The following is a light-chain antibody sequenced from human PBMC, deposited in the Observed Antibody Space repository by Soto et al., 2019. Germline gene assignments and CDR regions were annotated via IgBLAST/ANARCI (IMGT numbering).Light chain of an antibody. V-gene: IGKV3-20*01. Sequence: IVLTQSPGTLSLSPGERATLSCGASQSVTNNFLAWYQQKPGQAPRRLIYGASSRATGVPDRFSGSGSGTDFTLNISRLEPGDFAVYYCQQYGTPLFTFGPGTKVDIK. CDR1: QSVTNNF. J-gene: IGKJ3*01. CDR3: QQYGTPLFT. CDR2: GAS.